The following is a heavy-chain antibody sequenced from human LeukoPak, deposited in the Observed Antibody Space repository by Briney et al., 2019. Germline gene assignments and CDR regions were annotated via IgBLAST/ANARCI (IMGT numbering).Heavy chain of an antibody. Sequence: GTLRLSCAASGFPFSSYGMSWVRQAPGKGLDWVSAITGSGGTTYYADSVKGRFTISRDNSQYTLYLQMNSLSADDTAVYYCAKYDSGGYYSDYWGQGTLVTVSS. CDR3: AKYDSGGYYSDY. CDR2: ITGSGGTT. J-gene: IGHJ4*02. CDR1: GFPFSSYG. V-gene: IGHV3-23*01. D-gene: IGHD3-22*01.